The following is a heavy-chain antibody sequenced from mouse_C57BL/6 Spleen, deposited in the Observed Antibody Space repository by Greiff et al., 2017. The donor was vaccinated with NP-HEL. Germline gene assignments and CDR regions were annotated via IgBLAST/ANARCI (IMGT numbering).Heavy chain of an antibody. CDR1: GFSLTSYG. D-gene: IGHD2-4*01. V-gene: IGHV2-2*01. Sequence: QVQLQQSGPGLVQPSQSLSITCTASGFSLTSYGVHWVRQSPGKGLEWLGVIWSGGSTDYNADFISRLSISKDNSKSQVFFKMNSLQADDTAISYYARPLYYDCGEYAMDYWGQGTSVTVSS. CDR2: IWSGGST. CDR3: ARPLYYDCGEYAMDY. J-gene: IGHJ4*01.